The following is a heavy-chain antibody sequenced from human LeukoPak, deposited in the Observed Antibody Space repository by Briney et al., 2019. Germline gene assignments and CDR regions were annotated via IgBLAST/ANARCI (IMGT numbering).Heavy chain of an antibody. Sequence: ASVKVSCKASGYTFTGYYMHWVRQAPGQGLEWMGWINPNSGGTNYAQKFQGRVTMTRDTSISTAYMELSRLRSDDTAVYYCARVGPYYDISRYYFDYWGQGTLVTVSS. J-gene: IGHJ4*02. CDR2: INPNSGGT. D-gene: IGHD3-9*01. CDR1: GYTFTGYY. CDR3: ARVGPYYDISRYYFDY. V-gene: IGHV1-2*02.